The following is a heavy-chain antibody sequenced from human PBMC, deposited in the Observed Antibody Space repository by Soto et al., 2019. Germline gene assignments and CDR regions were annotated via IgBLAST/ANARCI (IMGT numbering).Heavy chain of an antibody. CDR3: ARGRVRITSQNTPPPGDD. Sequence: DSVQVSCKASGYTFTSYGISWVRQAPGQGLEWMGWISAYNGNTNYAQKLQGRVTMTTDTSTSTAYMELRSLRSDDTAVYYCARGRVRITSQNTPPPGDDWGQGTLVTVSS. V-gene: IGHV1-18*01. CDR2: ISAYNGNT. J-gene: IGHJ4*02. D-gene: IGHD1-1*01. CDR1: GYTFTSYG.